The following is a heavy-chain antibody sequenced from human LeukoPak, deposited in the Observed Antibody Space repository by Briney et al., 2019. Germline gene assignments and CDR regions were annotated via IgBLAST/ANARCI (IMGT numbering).Heavy chain of an antibody. V-gene: IGHV3-30*02. Sequence: AGGSLRLSCAASGFTFSSYGMHWVRQAPGKGLEWVAFIRYDGSNKYYADSVRGRFTISRDNSKNTLYLQINSLRAEDTAVYYCAKGTKHKPLRTFSYYCYMDVWGKGTTVTISS. J-gene: IGHJ6*03. D-gene: IGHD3-10*01. CDR3: AKGTKHKPLRTFSYYCYMDV. CDR1: GFTFSSYG. CDR2: IRYDGSNK.